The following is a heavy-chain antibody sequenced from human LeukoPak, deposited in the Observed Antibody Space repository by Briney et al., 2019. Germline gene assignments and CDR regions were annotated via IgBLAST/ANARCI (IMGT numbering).Heavy chain of an antibody. V-gene: IGHV4-30-2*01. D-gene: IGHD4-17*01. CDR1: GDTISSDAYS. Sequence: SETLTLTCAASGDTISSDAYSWSCNRQPPGKGREWIGYIYHTQRAFSNPSLRSRLTMSEDTIKNQISLKLNSLIAADAAVYYCARDKGYGVLVYWGAGTLVTVSS. CDR2: IYHTQRA. J-gene: IGHJ4*02. CDR3: ARDKGYGVLVY.